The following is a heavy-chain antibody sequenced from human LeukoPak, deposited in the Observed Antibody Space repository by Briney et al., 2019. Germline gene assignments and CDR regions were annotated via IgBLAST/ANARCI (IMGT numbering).Heavy chain of an antibody. CDR3: ATLPSGVRYFSDY. CDR2: ISSSSSYI. D-gene: IGHD3-9*01. V-gene: IGHV3-21*01. Sequence: PGGPVRLFCAASGFTFSSYSMIWVRQAPGRALEWVSSISSSSSYIYYADSVKGRFTISRDNAKNSLYLQMNSLRAEDTAVYYCATLPSGVRYFSDYWGQGTLVTVSS. CDR1: GFTFSSYS. J-gene: IGHJ4*02.